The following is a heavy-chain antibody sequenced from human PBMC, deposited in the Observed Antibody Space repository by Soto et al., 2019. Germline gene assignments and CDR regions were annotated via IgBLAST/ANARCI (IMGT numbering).Heavy chain of an antibody. CDR1: GGSFSGYY. J-gene: IGHJ4*02. Sequence: SETLSLTCAVYGGSFSGYYWSWIRQPPGKGLEWIGEINHSGSTNYNPSLKSRVTISVDTSKNQFSLKLSSVTAADTAVYYCERESAGYSSSWYLVYWGQGTLVTVSS. CDR2: INHSGST. D-gene: IGHD6-13*01. CDR3: ERESAGYSSSWYLVY. V-gene: IGHV4-34*01.